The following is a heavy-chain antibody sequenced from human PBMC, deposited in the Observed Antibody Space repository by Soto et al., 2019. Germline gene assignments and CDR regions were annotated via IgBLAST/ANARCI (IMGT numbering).Heavy chain of an antibody. CDR2: VYYSGTT. Sequence: SETLSLTCTVSGGSIDSGDYYWSWIRQPPGKGLEWVGYVYYSGTTNDNPFLKSRVTLSLDKSKNQFSLKMNSVTAADTAVYSWARDVMAPPHSSDPWGQGTLVPVSS. V-gene: IGHV4-61*08. D-gene: IGHD2-8*01. CDR1: GGSIDSGDYY. J-gene: IGHJ5*02. CDR3: ARDVMAPPHSSDP.